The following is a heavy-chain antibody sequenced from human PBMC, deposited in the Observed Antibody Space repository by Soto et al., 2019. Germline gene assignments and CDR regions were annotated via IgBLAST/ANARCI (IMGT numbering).Heavy chain of an antibody. Sequence: GSLRLSSAASGFTFSSYAMSWVRQAPGKGLEWVSAISGSGGSTYYADSEKGRFTISRDNAKNSLYLQMNSLRDEDTAVYYCARPPPYCSSTSCSLFYYYYGMDVWGQGTTVTVSS. CDR2: ISGSGGST. CDR3: ARPPPYCSSTSCSLFYYYYGMDV. CDR1: GFTFSSYA. V-gene: IGHV3-23*01. J-gene: IGHJ6*02. D-gene: IGHD2-2*01.